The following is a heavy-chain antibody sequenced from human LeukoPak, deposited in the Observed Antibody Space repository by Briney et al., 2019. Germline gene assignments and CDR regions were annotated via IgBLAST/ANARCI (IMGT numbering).Heavy chain of an antibody. CDR1: GFTFSSYG. CDR3: ARGGGYSYGYLSYYFDY. V-gene: IGHV3-21*01. J-gene: IGHJ4*02. CDR2: ISSSSSYI. D-gene: IGHD5-18*01. Sequence: GGSLRLSCAASGFTFSSYGMNWVRQAPGKGLEWVSSISSSSSYIYYADSVKGRFTISRDNAKNSLYLQMNSLRAEDTAVYYCARGGGYSYGYLSYYFDYWGQGTLVTVSS.